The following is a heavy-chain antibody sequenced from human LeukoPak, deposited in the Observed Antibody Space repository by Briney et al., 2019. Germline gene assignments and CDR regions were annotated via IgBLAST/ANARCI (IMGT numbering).Heavy chain of an antibody. CDR1: GYSISSGHY. CDR3: ARGVAY. CDR2: IYHSGTT. J-gene: IGHJ4*02. V-gene: IGHV4-38-2*02. Sequence: SETLSLTCTVSGYSISSGHYWGWIRQSPGKGLEWIGNIYHSGTTYYSPSLKSRVTISVDTSKNQFSLKLSSVTAADTAMYYCARGVAYWGQGTLVTVSS.